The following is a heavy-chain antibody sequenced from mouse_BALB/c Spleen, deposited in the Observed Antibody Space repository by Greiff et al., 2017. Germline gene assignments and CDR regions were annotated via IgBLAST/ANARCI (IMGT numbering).Heavy chain of an antibody. D-gene: IGHD2-14*01. CDR2: IRNKANGYTT. Sequence: EVKLVESGGGLVQPGGSLRLSCATSGFTFTDYYMSWVRQPPGKALEWLGFIRNKANGYTTEYSASVKGRFTISRDNSQSILYLQMNTLRAEDSATYYCARDTHYRDLYYYAMDYWGQGTSVTVSS. V-gene: IGHV7-3*02. CDR1: GFTFTDYY. CDR3: ARDTHYRDLYYYAMDY. J-gene: IGHJ4*01.